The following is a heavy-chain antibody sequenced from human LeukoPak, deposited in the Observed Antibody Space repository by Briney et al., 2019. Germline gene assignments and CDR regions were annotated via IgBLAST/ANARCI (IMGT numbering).Heavy chain of an antibody. Sequence: PSETLSLTCTVSGGSISSYYWSWIRQPPGKGLEWIGYIYYSGSTNYNPSLKSRVTISVDTSKNQFSLKLSSVTAADTAVYYSARGQTYDSSGYYWYYWGQGTLVTVSS. V-gene: IGHV4-59*01. CDR2: IYYSGST. J-gene: IGHJ4*02. CDR3: ARGQTYDSSGYYWYY. D-gene: IGHD3-22*01. CDR1: GGSISSYY.